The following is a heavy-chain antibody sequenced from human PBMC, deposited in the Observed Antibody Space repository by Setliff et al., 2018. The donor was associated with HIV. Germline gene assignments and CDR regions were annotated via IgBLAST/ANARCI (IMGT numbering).Heavy chain of an antibody. Sequence: PSETLSLTCTVSGGSIGGYYWSWIRQPPGTGLEWLGCIYSGGSTNYNPSLESRVTISLDTSKNQFSLRLTSVTAADTAVYYCARVRGYGSAYDAFDVWGPGTMVTVS. V-gene: IGHV4-4*08. CDR1: GGSIGGYY. D-gene: IGHD3-10*01. CDR3: ARVRGYGSAYDAFDV. CDR2: IYSGGST. J-gene: IGHJ3*01.